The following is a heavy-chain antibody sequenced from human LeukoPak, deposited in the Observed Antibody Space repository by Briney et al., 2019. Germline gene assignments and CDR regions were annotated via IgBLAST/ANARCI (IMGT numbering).Heavy chain of an antibody. CDR3: ARLGTVLRYFYWFDP. V-gene: IGHV4-34*01. Sequence: SETLSLTCTVSGGSVRSGSYYWSWIRQPPGKGLEWIGEINHSGSTNYNPSLKSRVTISVDTSKNQFSLKLSSVTAADTAVYYCARLGTVLRYFYWFDPWGQGTLVTVSS. D-gene: IGHD3-9*01. J-gene: IGHJ5*02. CDR1: GGSVRSGSYY. CDR2: INHSGST.